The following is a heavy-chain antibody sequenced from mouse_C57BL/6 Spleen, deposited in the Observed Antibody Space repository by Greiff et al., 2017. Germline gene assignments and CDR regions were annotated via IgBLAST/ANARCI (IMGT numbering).Heavy chain of an antibody. J-gene: IGHJ4*01. CDR1: GYTFTSYW. D-gene: IGHD2-2*01. CDR3: ARGVYYGYDGYAMDY. CDR2: INPSSGYT. Sequence: VPLQQSGAELAKPGASVTLSCKASGYTFTSYWMHWVQQRPGQGLEWIGYINPSSGYTTYNQKFKDKATLTADKSSSTAYMQLSSLTEEDSAVYYCARGVYYGYDGYAMDYWGQGTSVTVSS. V-gene: IGHV1-7*01.